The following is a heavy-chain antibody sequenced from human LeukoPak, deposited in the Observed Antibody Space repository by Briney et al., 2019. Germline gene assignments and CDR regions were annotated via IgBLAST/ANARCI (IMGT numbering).Heavy chain of an antibody. Sequence: ASVKVSCKASGGTFSSYAISWVRQAPGQGLEWMGGIIPIFGTANYAQKFQGRVTITTDESTSTAYMELSSLRSEDTAVYYCAREKEGLWFGESAAGFDPWGQGTLVTVSS. CDR1: GGTFSSYA. CDR3: AREKEGLWFGESAAGFDP. V-gene: IGHV1-69*05. CDR2: IIPIFGTA. J-gene: IGHJ5*02. D-gene: IGHD3-10*01.